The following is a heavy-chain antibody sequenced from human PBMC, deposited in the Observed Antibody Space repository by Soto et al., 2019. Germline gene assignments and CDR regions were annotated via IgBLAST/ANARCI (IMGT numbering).Heavy chain of an antibody. CDR2: ISGSGGST. V-gene: IGHV3-23*01. J-gene: IGHJ6*02. CDR1: GFTFSSYA. CDR3: AKGGFGVVKYGMDV. D-gene: IGHD3-3*01. Sequence: GGSLRLSCAASGFTFSSYAMSWVRQAPGKGLEWVSAISGSGGSTYYADSVKGRFTISRDNSKNTLYLQMNSLRAEDTAVYYCAKGGFGVVKYGMDVWGQGTTVTVSS.